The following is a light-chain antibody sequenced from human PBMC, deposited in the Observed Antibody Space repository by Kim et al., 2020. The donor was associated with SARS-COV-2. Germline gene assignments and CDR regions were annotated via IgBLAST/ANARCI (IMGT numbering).Light chain of an antibody. CDR3: QQYGSSLLT. J-gene: IGKJ4*01. Sequence: SPEERATLSCRASQSVSSSYLAWYQQKPGQAPRLLIYGASSRATGIPDRFSGSGSGTDFTLTISRLEPEDFAVYYCQQYGSSLLTFGGGTKVDIK. V-gene: IGKV3-20*01. CDR2: GAS. CDR1: QSVSSSY.